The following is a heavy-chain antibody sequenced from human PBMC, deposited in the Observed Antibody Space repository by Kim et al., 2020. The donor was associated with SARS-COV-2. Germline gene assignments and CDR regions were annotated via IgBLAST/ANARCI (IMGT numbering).Heavy chain of an antibody. CDR1: GFTFSSNY. CDR3: ERGAYVDY. Sequence: GGSLRLSCAASGFTFSSNYMSWVRQAPGKGLEWVSFIYSGGSTYYADAVKDRFTISRDNSKNTLYLQMNSLSAEDTAVYYCERGAYVDYWGQVTLVTVSS. CDR2: IYSGGST. J-gene: IGHJ4*02. V-gene: IGHV3-53*01.